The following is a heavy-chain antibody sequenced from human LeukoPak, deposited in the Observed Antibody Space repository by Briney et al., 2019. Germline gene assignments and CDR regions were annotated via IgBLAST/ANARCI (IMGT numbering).Heavy chain of an antibody. CDR2: ISGSGGST. Sequence: GGSLRLSCAASGFTFSSYAMSWVRQAPGKGLEWVSAISGSGGSTYYADSVKGRFTISRDNSKNTLYLQMNSLRAEDTAVYYCAKNPLIVVVPAAPGVNWFDPWGQGTLVTVSS. CDR1: GFTFSSYA. J-gene: IGHJ5*02. V-gene: IGHV3-23*01. CDR3: AKNPLIVVVPAAPGVNWFDP. D-gene: IGHD2-2*01.